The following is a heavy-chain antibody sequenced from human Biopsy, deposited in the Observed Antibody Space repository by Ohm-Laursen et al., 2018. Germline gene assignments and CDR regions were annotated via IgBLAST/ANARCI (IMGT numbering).Heavy chain of an antibody. V-gene: IGHV4-34*08. J-gene: IGHJ4*02. CDR3: GNEVHGRDY. CDR2: INQSGRT. D-gene: IGHD2-15*01. CDR1: GKTFSDYY. Sequence: TLSPTWEVYGKTFSDYYWSWIRQPPGKGLEWIGQINQSGRTNYNPPLKSRVNISADKSNNQFSLKLTSVTSADTAVYFCGNEVHGRDYWGLGALVTVSS.